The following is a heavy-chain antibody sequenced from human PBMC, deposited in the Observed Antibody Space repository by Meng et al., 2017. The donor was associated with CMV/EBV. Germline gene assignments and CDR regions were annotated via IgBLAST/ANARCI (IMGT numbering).Heavy chain of an antibody. D-gene: IGHD2-15*01. CDR2: IYYSGST. V-gene: IGHV4-59*11. J-gene: IGHJ6*02. Sequence: SETLSLTCTVSGGSISSHYWSWIRQPPGKGLEWIGYIYYSGSTNYNPSLKSRVTISVDTSKNQFSLKLSSVTAADTAVYYCASKGYCSGGSCYSTYYYGMDVWGQGTTVTVSS. CDR1: GGSISSHY. CDR3: ASKGYCSGGSCYSTYYYGMDV.